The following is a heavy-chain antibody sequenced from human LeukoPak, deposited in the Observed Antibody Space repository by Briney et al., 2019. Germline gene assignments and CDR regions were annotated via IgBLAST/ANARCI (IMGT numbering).Heavy chain of an antibody. J-gene: IGHJ5*02. CDR3: VRRITTRWFDP. Sequence: GASVKVSCKASGYTFTSYYMHWVRQAPGQGLEWMGIINPSGGSTSYAQKSQGRVTMTRDTSTSTVYMELSSLRSEDTAVYYCVRRITTRWFDPWGQGTLVTVSS. CDR1: GYTFTSYY. CDR2: INPSGGST. D-gene: IGHD3-10*01. V-gene: IGHV1-46*01.